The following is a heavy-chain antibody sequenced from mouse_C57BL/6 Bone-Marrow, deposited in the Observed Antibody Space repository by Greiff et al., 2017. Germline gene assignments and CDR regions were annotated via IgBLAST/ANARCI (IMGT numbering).Heavy chain of an antibody. CDR2: ISSGGSYT. CDR1: GFTFSSYG. Sequence: EVQLVESGGDLVKPGGSLKLSCAASGFTFSSYGMSWVRQTPDKRLEWVATISSGGSYTYYPDSVKGRFTISRDNAKNTLYLQMSSLKSEDTAMYYCARPGQYYFDYWGQGTTLTVSS. V-gene: IGHV5-6*01. D-gene: IGHD3-1*01. CDR3: ARPGQYYFDY. J-gene: IGHJ2*01.